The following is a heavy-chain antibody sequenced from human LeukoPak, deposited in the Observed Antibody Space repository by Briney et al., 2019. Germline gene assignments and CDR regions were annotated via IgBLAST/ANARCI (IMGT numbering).Heavy chain of an antibody. Sequence: PSETLSLTCAVYGGSFSGYYWSCIRQPPGKGLEWIGTIYYSGSTYYSPSLKSRVTISVDTSKNQFSLKLSSVTAADTAFYYCARRKASKFGGGYYFDYWGQGTLVTVSS. D-gene: IGHD3-10*01. CDR2: IYYSGST. CDR1: GGSFSGYY. CDR3: ARRKASKFGGGYYFDY. V-gene: IGHV4-34*01. J-gene: IGHJ4*02.